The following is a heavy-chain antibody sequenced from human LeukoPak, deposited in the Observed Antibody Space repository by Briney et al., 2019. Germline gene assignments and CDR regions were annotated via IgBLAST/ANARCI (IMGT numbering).Heavy chain of an antibody. J-gene: IGHJ4*02. CDR3: ARSYYGSGSYSVPLDY. CDR2: ISYSGST. Sequence: SETLSLTCTVSGGSISSYYWSWIRQPPGKGLEWIGYISYSGSTNYNPSLKSRVTISVDTSKNQFSLKLSSVTAADTAVYYCARSYYGSGSYSVPLDYWGQGTLVTVSS. V-gene: IGHV4-59*01. CDR1: GGSISSYY. D-gene: IGHD3-10*01.